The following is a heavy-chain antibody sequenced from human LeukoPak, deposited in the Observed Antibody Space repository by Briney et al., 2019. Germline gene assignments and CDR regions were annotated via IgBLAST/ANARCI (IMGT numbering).Heavy chain of an antibody. CDR1: GYTFTGYY. CDR2: INPNSGGT. CDR3: ASSVYCSGGSCYSSFDY. J-gene: IGHJ4*02. D-gene: IGHD2-15*01. V-gene: IGHV1-2*02. Sequence: GASVKVSCKASGYTFTGYYMHWVRQAPGQGLEWMGWINPNSGGTNYAQKFQGRVTMTRDTSISTAYMELSRLGSDDTAVYYCASSVYCSGGSCYSSFDYWGQGTLVTVSS.